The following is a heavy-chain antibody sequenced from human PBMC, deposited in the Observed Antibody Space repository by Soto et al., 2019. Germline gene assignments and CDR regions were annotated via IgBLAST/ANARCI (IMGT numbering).Heavy chain of an antibody. D-gene: IGHD2-15*01. V-gene: IGHV1-18*01. CDR3: VRCYCSVGSCYACWHFDL. Sequence: QVQLVQSGGEVKKPGASVKVSCQASGYTFSDYGISWVRQAPGQGLEWMGWISASTRNTDQAQNFQGRVIMTLDTSTNTAYMELSSLRSDDTAVYYCVRCYCSVGSCYACWHFDLWGRGTLVTVSS. CDR2: ISASTRNT. J-gene: IGHJ2*01. CDR1: GYTFSDYG.